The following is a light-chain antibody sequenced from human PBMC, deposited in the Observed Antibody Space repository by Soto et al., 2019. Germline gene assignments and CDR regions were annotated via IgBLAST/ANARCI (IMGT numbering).Light chain of an antibody. V-gene: IGLV1-47*01. Sequence: QSVLTQPPSASGTPGQSVSISCSGSSSNIGSNYVYWYQQLPGTAPKLLIYRNNQRPSGVPDRFSASKSGTSASLAVSGLRSEDEADYYCAAWDDSLSVWVFGGATKLTVL. CDR1: SSNIGSNY. J-gene: IGLJ3*02. CDR3: AAWDDSLSVWV. CDR2: RNN.